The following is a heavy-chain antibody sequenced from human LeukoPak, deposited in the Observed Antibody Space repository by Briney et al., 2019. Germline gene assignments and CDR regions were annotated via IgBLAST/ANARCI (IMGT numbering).Heavy chain of an antibody. CDR1: GYTFTSYD. CDR3: ARVNRRVLYYYYYYMDV. J-gene: IGHJ6*03. D-gene: IGHD1-14*01. Sequence: ASVKVSCKASGYTFTSYDINWVRQATGQGLEWMGWMNPNSGNTGYAQKFQGRVTIARNTSISTAYMELSSLRSEDTAVYYCARVNRRVLYYYYYYMDVWGKGTTVTVSS. V-gene: IGHV1-8*03. CDR2: MNPNSGNT.